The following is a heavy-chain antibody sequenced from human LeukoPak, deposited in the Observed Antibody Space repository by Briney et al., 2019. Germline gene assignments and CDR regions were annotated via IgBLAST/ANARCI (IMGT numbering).Heavy chain of an antibody. CDR2: ISHYSGNT. D-gene: IGHD2-21*02. V-gene: IGHV1-18*01. Sequence: ASVTVSCKASGYTFTSYGISWVRQAPGQELEWMGWISHYSGNTIYAQKFQDRLTMTTDTSTSTALMELRNLRSDDTAVYYCARSEKADCGGVCDNYHMDVWGRGTTVTVSS. J-gene: IGHJ6*03. CDR3: ARSEKADCGGVCDNYHMDV. CDR1: GYTFTSYG.